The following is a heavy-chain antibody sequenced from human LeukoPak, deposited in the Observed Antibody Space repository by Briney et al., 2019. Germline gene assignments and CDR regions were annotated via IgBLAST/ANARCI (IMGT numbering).Heavy chain of an antibody. CDR3: ARRSDSGWNYFDY. J-gene: IGHJ4*02. D-gene: IGHD6-19*01. CDR1: AGSINNYY. V-gene: IGHV4-59*08. Sequence: PSETLSLTCTVSAGSINNYYWTCIPQPPGKGLKCIIYIYYDDSTNYNPSLNSRVTISVDQSKNQFFLRLSYVTAADTGVYYCARRSDSGWNYFDYWGQGTLVTVCS. CDR2: IYYDDST.